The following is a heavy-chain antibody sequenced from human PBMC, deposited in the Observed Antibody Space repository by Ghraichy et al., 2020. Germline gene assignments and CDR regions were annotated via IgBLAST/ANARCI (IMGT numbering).Heavy chain of an antibody. CDR2: IYSGGST. Sequence: GGSLRLSCAASGFTVSSTYMSWVRQAPGKGLQWVSIIYSGGSTYYSDSVKGRFTFSRDNPKNTVYLQMSSLRADDTALYYCARVDVGCSGNNCWIAAFDIWGQGTMVTVSS. CDR3: ARVDVGCSGNNCWIAAFDI. D-gene: IGHD2-15*01. V-gene: IGHV3-53*01. J-gene: IGHJ3*02. CDR1: GFTVSSTY.